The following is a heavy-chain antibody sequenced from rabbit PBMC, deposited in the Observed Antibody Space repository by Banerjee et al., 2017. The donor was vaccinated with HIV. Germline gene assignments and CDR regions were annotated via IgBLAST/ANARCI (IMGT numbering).Heavy chain of an antibody. CDR2: IYTGDDST. D-gene: IGHD4-1*01. CDR1: GFSFNNKYV. Sequence: QEQLEESGGDLVKPEGSLTLTCTASGFSFNNKYVMCWVRQAPGKGLEWIGCIYTGDDSTYYASWAKGRITISKTSSTTVTLQMTSLTAADTATYFCARDLAGAIGWNFSLWGQGTLVTVS. CDR3: ARDLAGAIGWNFSL. V-gene: IGHV1S45*01. J-gene: IGHJ4*01.